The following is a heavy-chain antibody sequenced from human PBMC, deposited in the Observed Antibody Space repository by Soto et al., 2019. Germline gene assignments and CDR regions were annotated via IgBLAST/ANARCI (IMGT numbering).Heavy chain of an antibody. CDR2: IIPIFGTA. V-gene: IGHV1-69*13. Sequence: SVKVSCKASGGTFSSYAISWVRQAPGQGLEWMGGIIPIFGTANYAQKFQGRVTITADESTSTAYMELSSLRSEDTAVYYCARVVEMGYYFDYWGQGTLVTVSS. CDR1: GGTFSSYA. CDR3: ARVVEMGYYFDY. J-gene: IGHJ4*02.